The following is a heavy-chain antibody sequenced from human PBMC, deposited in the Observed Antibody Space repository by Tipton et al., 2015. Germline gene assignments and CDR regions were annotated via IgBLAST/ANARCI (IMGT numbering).Heavy chain of an antibody. CDR1: GFTFQSHS. Sequence: GSLRLSCAASGFTFQSHSLNWVRQAPGKGLEWVSSINSTDSSTFYADSVKGRFTISRDNAKNSLYLHMKSLRAEDTAVYYCAREGLPNSNAMDVWGQGTTVTVSS. CDR3: AREGLPNSNAMDV. CDR2: INSTDSST. D-gene: IGHD1-7*01. J-gene: IGHJ6*02. V-gene: IGHV3-21*01.